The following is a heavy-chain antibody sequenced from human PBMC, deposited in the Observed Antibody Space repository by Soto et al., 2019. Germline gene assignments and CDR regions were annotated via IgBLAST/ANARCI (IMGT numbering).Heavy chain of an antibody. Sequence: STCCYFVGRILQHTRKGLEWIGSIYYSGSTYYNPSLKSRVTISVDTSKNQFSLKLSSLTAADTAVYYCARILVRSSSGDYYGMDVWGQGTTVTVSS. CDR3: ARILVRSSSGDYYGMDV. CDR2: IYYSGST. V-gene: IGHV4-39*01. CDR1: STCCYF. D-gene: IGHD6-6*01. J-gene: IGHJ6*02.